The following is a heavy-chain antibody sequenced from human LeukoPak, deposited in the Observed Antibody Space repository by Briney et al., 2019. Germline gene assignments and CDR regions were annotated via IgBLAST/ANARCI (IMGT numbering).Heavy chain of an antibody. J-gene: IGHJ4*02. CDR3: ARKAQYNGHYPLDY. D-gene: IGHD1-7*01. CDR1: GFTFSSYP. CDR2: VRPGDSAR. V-gene: IGHV3-48*02. Sequence: GGSLRLSCAAFGFTFSSYPMNWVRQAPGKGLEWVSNVRPGDSARFYADSVRGRFTISRDDAKNSLYLQMNSLRDEDTALYFCARKAQYNGHYPLDYWGQGTLVTVSS.